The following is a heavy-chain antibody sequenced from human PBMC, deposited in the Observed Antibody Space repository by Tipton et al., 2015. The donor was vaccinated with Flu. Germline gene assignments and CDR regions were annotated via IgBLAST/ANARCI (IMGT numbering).Heavy chain of an antibody. V-gene: IGHV1-46*01. CDR3: ARDPSSVSHY. J-gene: IGHJ4*02. Sequence: QSGPEVKKPGASVKISCKTSGYSFTSYYIHWVRQAPGQGLEWMGIINPSGGSTSYAQKFQGRVTLTRDTSTSTVYMELSGLTSDDTAMYYCARDPSSVSHYWGQGTLVTVSS. CDR2: INPSGGST. D-gene: IGHD3-22*01. CDR1: GYSFTSYY.